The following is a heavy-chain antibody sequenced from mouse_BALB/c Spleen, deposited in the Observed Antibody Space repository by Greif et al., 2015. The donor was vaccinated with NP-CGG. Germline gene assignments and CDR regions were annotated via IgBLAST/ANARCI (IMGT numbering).Heavy chain of an antibody. V-gene: IGHV1S81*02. CDR3: TRSGGLDY. CDR2: INPSNGGT. CDR1: GYTFTSYY. J-gene: IGHJ2*01. D-gene: IGHD1-1*02. Sequence: VKLVESGAELVKPGASVKLSCKASGYTFTSYYMYWVKQRPGQGLEWIGEINPSNGGTNFNEKFKSKATLTVDKSSSTAYMQLSSLTSEDSAVYYCTRSGGLDYWGQGTTLTVSS.